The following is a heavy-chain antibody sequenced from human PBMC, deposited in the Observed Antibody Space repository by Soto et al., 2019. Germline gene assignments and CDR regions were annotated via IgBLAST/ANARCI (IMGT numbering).Heavy chain of an antibody. J-gene: IGHJ4*02. D-gene: IGHD2-15*01. CDR1: GFTFDDYA. Sequence: EVQLVESGGGLVQPGRSLRLSCAASGFTFDDYAMHWVRQAPGKGLEWVSGISWNSGSIGYADSVKGRFTISRDNAKNSRYLQMNSLRAEDTALYYCAKDIGGLGYCSGGSCYGGGFDYWGQGTLVTVSS. CDR2: ISWNSGSI. CDR3: AKDIGGLGYCSGGSCYGGGFDY. V-gene: IGHV3-9*01.